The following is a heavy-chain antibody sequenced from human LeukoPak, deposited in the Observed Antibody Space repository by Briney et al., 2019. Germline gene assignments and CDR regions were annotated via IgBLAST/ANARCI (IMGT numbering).Heavy chain of an antibody. D-gene: IGHD4-17*01. Sequence: ASVTVSCTASGYTFTGYYMHWVRQAPGQGLEWMGWISAYNGNTNYAQTLQGRVTMTTDTSTSAAYMELRSLRSDDTAVYYCARGAYGDKWGQGTMVTVSS. CDR1: GYTFTGYY. V-gene: IGHV1-18*04. CDR3: ARGAYGDK. CDR2: ISAYNGNT. J-gene: IGHJ4*02.